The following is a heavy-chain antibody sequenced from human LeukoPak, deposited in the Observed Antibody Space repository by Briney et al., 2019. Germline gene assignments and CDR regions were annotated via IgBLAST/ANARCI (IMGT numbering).Heavy chain of an antibody. CDR3: SGSHYDFWSGYYGSYYYYYMDV. J-gene: IGHJ6*03. Sequence: PSETLSLTCAVYGGSFSGYYWSWIRQPPGKGLEWVGDINHSGSTNYNPSLKSGGTISVGTSKNQFSLKLRSVTAADTAVYYLSGSHYDFWSGYYGSYYYYYMDVWGKGTTVSVSS. CDR2: INHSGST. D-gene: IGHD3-3*01. CDR1: GGSFSGYY. V-gene: IGHV4-34*01.